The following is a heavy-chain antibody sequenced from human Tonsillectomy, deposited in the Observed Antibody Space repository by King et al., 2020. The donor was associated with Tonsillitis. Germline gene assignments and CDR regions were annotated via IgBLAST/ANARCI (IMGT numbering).Heavy chain of an antibody. CDR2: IYWDDDK. Sequence: TLKESGPTLVKPTQTLTLTCTFSGFSLGTSGVGVGWIRQPPGKALEWLALIYWDDDKRYSPSLKTRLTITKETSKNHVVLTMTNMGPVDTATYYCAHRRQGSGSYVADYWGQGTLVTVSS. CDR1: GFSLGTSGVG. D-gene: IGHD1-26*01. J-gene: IGHJ4*02. V-gene: IGHV2-5*02. CDR3: AHRRQGSGSYVADY.